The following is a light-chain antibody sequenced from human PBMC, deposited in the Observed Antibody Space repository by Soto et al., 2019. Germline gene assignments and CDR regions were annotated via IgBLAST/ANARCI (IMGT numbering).Light chain of an antibody. CDR1: SSNIGAGYD. Sequence: QPVLTQPPSVSGAPGQRVIISCTGSSSNIGAGYDVHWYQQLPGTAPKLLIYGNSNRPSGFPDRFSGSKSGTSASLAITGLQAEDEADYYCQSYDSSLSVVVFGGGTKLTVL. J-gene: IGLJ2*01. CDR3: QSYDSSLSVVV. V-gene: IGLV1-40*01. CDR2: GNS.